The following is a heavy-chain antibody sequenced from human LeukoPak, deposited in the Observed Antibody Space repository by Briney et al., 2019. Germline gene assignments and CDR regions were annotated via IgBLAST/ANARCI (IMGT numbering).Heavy chain of an antibody. Sequence: GGPLRLSCAASGFAFISYWMTWVGQAPGKGLEGVANIKQDGSEKYYVDSVKGRFTISRDNTKNSLYLQMNSLRVEDTAVYYCARDWELIYWGQGTLVTVSS. V-gene: IGHV3-7*03. CDR2: IKQDGSEK. D-gene: IGHD1-26*01. CDR1: GFAFISYW. CDR3: ARDWELIY. J-gene: IGHJ4*02.